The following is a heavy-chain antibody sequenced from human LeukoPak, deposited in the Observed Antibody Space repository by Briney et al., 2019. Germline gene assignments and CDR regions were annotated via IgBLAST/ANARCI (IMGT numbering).Heavy chain of an antibody. CDR2: INPNSGGT. Sequence: ASVKVSCKASGYTFTGYYMHWVRQAPGQGLEWMGWINPNSGGTNYAQKFQGRVTMTRDTSISTAYMELSRLRSDDTAVYYCARSGSYYFPCFDYWGQGTLVTVSS. D-gene: IGHD1-26*01. CDR3: ARSGSYYFPCFDY. J-gene: IGHJ4*02. V-gene: IGHV1-2*02. CDR1: GYTFTGYY.